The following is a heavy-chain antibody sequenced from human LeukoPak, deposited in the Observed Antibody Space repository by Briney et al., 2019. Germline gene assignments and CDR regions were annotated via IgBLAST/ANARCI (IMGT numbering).Heavy chain of an antibody. J-gene: IGHJ4*02. Sequence: GGSLRLSCPAPGFTFSSYAMHGVRQAPGKGLEWVAVISYDGSNKYYADSVRGRFTISRDNSKNTLYLQMNSLRAEDTAVYYCARSGGATAKVDYWGQGTLVTVSS. V-gene: IGHV3-30*04. CDR3: ARSGGATAKVDY. CDR1: GFTFSSYA. D-gene: IGHD1-26*01. CDR2: ISYDGSNK.